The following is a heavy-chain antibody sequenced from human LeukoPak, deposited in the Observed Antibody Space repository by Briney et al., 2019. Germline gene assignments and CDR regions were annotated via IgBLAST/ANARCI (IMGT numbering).Heavy chain of an antibody. D-gene: IGHD3-10*01. CDR3: ARANYGNWFDP. V-gene: IGHV3-33*08. J-gene: IGHJ5*02. Sequence: GGSLRLSCAASGFTFSSYAMPWVRQAPGKGLEWVAVIWYDGSNKYYADSVKGRFTISRDNSKNTLYLQMNSLRAEDTAVYYCARANYGNWFDPWGQGTLVTVSS. CDR2: IWYDGSNK. CDR1: GFTFSSYA.